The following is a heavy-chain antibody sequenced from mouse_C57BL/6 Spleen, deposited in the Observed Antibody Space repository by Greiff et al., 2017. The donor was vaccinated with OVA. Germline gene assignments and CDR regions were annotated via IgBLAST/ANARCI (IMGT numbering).Heavy chain of an antibody. CDR3: AREEGGSSGYDY. D-gene: IGHD3-2*02. CDR2: IYPGDGDT. CDR1: GYAFSSSW. Sequence: VQRVESGPELVKPGASVKISCKASGYAFSSSWMNWVKQRPGKGLEWIGRIYPGDGDTNYNGKFKGKATLTADKSSSTAYMQLSSLTSEDSAVYFCAREEGGSSGYDYWGQGTTRTVSS. J-gene: IGHJ2*01. V-gene: IGHV1-82*01.